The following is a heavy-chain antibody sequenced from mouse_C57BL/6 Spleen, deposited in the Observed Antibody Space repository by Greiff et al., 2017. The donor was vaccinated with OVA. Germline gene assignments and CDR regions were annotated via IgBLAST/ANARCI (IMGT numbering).Heavy chain of an antibody. CDR1: GFSFNTYA. Sequence: DVQLVESGGGLVQPTGSLKLSCAASGFSFNTYAMNWVRQAPGKGLEWVARIRSKSNNYATYYADSVKDRFTISRDDSESMLDLQMNNLKTEDTAMYYCVRQGYYAMDYWGQGTSVTVSS. J-gene: IGHJ4*01. CDR2: IRSKSNNYAT. V-gene: IGHV10-1*01. CDR3: VRQGYYAMDY.